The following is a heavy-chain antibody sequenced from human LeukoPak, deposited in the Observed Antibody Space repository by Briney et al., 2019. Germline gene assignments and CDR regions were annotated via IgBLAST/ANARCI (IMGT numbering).Heavy chain of an antibody. CDR3: AKVDYDIFDYGMDV. J-gene: IGHJ6*02. D-gene: IGHD3-9*01. Sequence: PGRSLRLSCAASGFTFSSYGMHWVRQAPGKGLEWVAVISYDGSNKYYADSVKGRFTISRDNSKNTLYLRMNSLRAEDTAVYYCAKVDYDIFDYGMDVWGQGTTVTVSS. CDR1: GFTFSSYG. CDR2: ISYDGSNK. V-gene: IGHV3-30*18.